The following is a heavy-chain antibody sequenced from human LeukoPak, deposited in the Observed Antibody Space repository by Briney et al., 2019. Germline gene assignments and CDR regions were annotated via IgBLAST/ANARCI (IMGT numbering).Heavy chain of an antibody. J-gene: IGHJ5*02. V-gene: IGHV3-30*02. Sequence: GGSLRLSCAASGFTFSSYGMHWVRQAPGKGLEWVAFIRYDGSNKYYADSVKGRFTISRDNSKSTLYLQMNSLRAEDTAVYYCAKDGRRRITMIVVVPPRPHWFDPWGQGTLVTVSS. CDR3: AKDGRRRITMIVVVPPRPHWFDP. CDR1: GFTFSSYG. CDR2: IRYDGSNK. D-gene: IGHD3-22*01.